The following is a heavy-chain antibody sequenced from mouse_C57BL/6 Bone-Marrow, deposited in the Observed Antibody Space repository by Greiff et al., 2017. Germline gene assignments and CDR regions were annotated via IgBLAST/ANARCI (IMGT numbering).Heavy chain of an antibody. CDR2: IDPENGDT. D-gene: IGHD2-3*01. CDR1: GFNIKDDY. Sequence: VQLKQSGAELVRPGASVKLSCTASGFNIKDDYMHWVKQRPEQGLEWIGWIDPENGDTEYASKFQGKATITADTSSNTAYLQLSSLTSADTAVYYCTTDDGYFSWFAYWGQGTLVTVSA. CDR3: TTDDGYFSWFAY. J-gene: IGHJ3*01. V-gene: IGHV14-4*01.